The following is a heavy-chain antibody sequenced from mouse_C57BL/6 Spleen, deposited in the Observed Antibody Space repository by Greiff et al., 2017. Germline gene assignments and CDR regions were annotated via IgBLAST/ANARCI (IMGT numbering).Heavy chain of an antibody. Sequence: EVQLVESGGGLVQPGGSLSLSCAASGFTFTDYYMSWVRQPPGKALEWLGFIRNKANGYTTEYSASVKGRFTISRDNSQSILYLQMNALRAEDSATYYCARYGTTVVATRGFDVWGTGTTVTVSS. V-gene: IGHV7-3*01. CDR1: GFTFTDYY. J-gene: IGHJ1*03. CDR3: ARYGTTVVATRGFDV. D-gene: IGHD1-1*01. CDR2: IRNKANGYTT.